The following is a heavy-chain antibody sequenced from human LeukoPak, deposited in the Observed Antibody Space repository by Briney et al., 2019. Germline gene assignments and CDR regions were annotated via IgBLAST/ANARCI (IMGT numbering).Heavy chain of an antibody. Sequence: PGGSLRLSCAATGFTFATYSMNWVRQAPGKGPEWVSYITGSSSIIYYADSVKGRFTISRDNAENSLYLQMNNLRAEDTAMYYCAKTLRGFGDYDYFDNWGQGTLVTVSS. CDR2: ITGSSSII. V-gene: IGHV3-48*04. D-gene: IGHD3-16*01. J-gene: IGHJ4*02. CDR1: GFTFATYS. CDR3: AKTLRGFGDYDYFDN.